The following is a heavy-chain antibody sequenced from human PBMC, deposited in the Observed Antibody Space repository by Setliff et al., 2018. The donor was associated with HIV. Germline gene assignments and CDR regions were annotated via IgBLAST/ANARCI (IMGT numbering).Heavy chain of an antibody. CDR1: GYTLSELS. V-gene: IGHV1-69*05. Sequence: SVKVSCKVSGYTLSELSVHWVRQAPGQGLEWMGGIIPIFKSADYAQKFQGRVTITTDESTSTAYMDLSSLKSEDTAIYYCARTSGDAYNYEGAFDVWGQGTLVTVSS. D-gene: IGHD5-12*01. CDR2: IIPIFKSA. CDR3: ARTSGDAYNYEGAFDV. J-gene: IGHJ3*01.